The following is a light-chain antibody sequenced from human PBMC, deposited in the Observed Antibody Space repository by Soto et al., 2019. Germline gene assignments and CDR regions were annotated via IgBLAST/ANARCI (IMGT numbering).Light chain of an antibody. Sequence: EIVLTQSPGTLSLSPGERATLSCKASQSVRASYLAWYQQKPGQAPRLLIYGVSSRATGIPGRFSGSGSGTDFTLTISKLEPEDFVVYYCQQYGDSHRTFGQGTNVEIK. V-gene: IGKV3-20*01. CDR3: QQYGDSHRT. J-gene: IGKJ1*01. CDR2: GVS. CDR1: QSVRASY.